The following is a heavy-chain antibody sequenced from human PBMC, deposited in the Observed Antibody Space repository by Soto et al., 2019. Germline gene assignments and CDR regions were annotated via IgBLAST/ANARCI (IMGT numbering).Heavy chain of an antibody. CDR2: INPNTGGT. Sequence: QVQLVQSGAEVKKPGASVKVSCKASGYTFTGYYMHWVRQAPGQGLEWMGWINPNTGGTNYAQKFRGRVTVTRDTSITTDYMELSRLRSDDTAVYFCARAGYSYGTIDYWGQGTLVTVSS. J-gene: IGHJ4*02. V-gene: IGHV1-2*02. CDR1: GYTFTGYY. CDR3: ARAGYSYGTIDY. D-gene: IGHD5-18*01.